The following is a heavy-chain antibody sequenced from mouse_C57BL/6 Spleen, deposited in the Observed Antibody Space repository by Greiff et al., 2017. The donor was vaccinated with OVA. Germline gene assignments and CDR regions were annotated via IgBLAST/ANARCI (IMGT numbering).Heavy chain of an antibody. CDR3: ARAYGNYDAMDY. D-gene: IGHD2-1*01. Sequence: EVKLQESGPELVKPGASVKISCKASGYSFTGYYMNWVKQSPEKSLEWIGEINPSTGGTTYNQKFKAKATLTVDKSSSTAYMQLKSLTSEDSAVYYCARAYGNYDAMDYWGQGTSVTVSS. CDR2: INPSTGGT. J-gene: IGHJ4*01. V-gene: IGHV1-42*01. CDR1: GYSFTGYY.